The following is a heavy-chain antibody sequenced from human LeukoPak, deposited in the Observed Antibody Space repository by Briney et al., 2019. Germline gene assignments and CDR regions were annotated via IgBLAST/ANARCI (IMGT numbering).Heavy chain of an antibody. CDR3: ARTGFTADDSSGYYYLIGWFDP. D-gene: IGHD3-22*01. V-gene: IGHV4-34*01. CDR2: INHSGST. J-gene: IGHJ5*02. Sequence: PSETLSLTCAVYGGSFSGYYWSWIRQPPGKGLEWIGEINHSGSTNYNPSLKSRVTISVDTSKNQFSLKLSSVTAADTAVYYCARTGFTADDSSGYYYLIGWFDPWGQGTLVTASS. CDR1: GGSFSGYY.